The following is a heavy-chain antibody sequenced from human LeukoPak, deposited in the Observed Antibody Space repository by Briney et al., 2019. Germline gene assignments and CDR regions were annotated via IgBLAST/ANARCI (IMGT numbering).Heavy chain of an antibody. CDR3: ARECAAGCLFDY. CDR2: IIPIFGTA. D-gene: IGHD6-19*01. CDR1: GGTFSSYA. V-gene: IGHV1-69*13. Sequence: ASVKVSCKASGGTFSSYAISWVRQAPGQGLEWMGGIIPIFGTANYAQKFQGRVTITADESTSTAYMELSSLRSEDTAVYYCARECAAGCLFDYWGQGTLVTVSS. J-gene: IGHJ4*02.